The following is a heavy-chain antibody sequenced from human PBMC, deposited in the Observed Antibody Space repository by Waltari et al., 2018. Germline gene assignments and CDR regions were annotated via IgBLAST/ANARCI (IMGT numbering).Heavy chain of an antibody. CDR2: ISSSGMTT. Sequence: EVQLVESGGGSVPPGGSLRLSCAASEFIFSTYEMNWVRQAPGKGLEGSSYISSSGMTTYYADSVKGRFTISRDNAKNSLYLQMDSLTAEDTAVYYCARVFKQKLYFDYWGQGTLVTVSS. V-gene: IGHV3-48*03. CDR3: ARVFKQKLYFDY. J-gene: IGHJ4*02. CDR1: EFIFSTYE.